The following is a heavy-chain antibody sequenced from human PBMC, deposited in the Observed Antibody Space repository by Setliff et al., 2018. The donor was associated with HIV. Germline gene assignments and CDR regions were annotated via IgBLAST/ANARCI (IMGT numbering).Heavy chain of an antibody. V-gene: IGHV1-8*01. CDR1: GYTFTSFD. Sequence: GASVKVSCKASGYTFTSFDINWVRQATGQGLEWMGWMNPNSGNSGFAQKFQGRVTMTRNSSISTAYMELSSLRFDDTAVYYCTRIRAMVRGVTSYEASDIWGQGTKVTVSS. CDR3: TRIRAMVRGVTSYEASDI. D-gene: IGHD3-10*01. CDR2: MNPNSGNS. J-gene: IGHJ3*02.